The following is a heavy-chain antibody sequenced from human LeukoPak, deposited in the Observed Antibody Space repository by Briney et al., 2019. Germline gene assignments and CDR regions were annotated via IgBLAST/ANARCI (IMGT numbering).Heavy chain of an antibody. CDR2: ISAYNGNT. CDR1: GYTFTSYG. V-gene: IGHV1-18*01. J-gene: IGHJ3*01. D-gene: IGHD3-22*01. CDR3: ARDLRSRRSYFYDGSGYRSFDV. Sequence: ASVEVSCKASGYTFTSYGISWVRQAPGQGLEWMGWISAYNGNTNYAQKFQGRVTMTTEISSNTAYVELRSLRSDDTAVYYCARDLRSRRSYFYDGSGYRSFDVWGQGTTVTVSS.